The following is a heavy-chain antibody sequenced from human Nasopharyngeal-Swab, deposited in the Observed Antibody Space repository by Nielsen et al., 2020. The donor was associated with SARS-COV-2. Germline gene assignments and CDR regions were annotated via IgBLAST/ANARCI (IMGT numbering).Heavy chain of an antibody. V-gene: IGHV3-21*01. CDR1: GFTFNNYN. CDR2: ISSSSSYI. J-gene: IGHJ6*02. D-gene: IGHD3-3*01. CDR3: ARDGLDYDFWSAYFMDV. Sequence: GGSLRLSCAASGFTFNNYNFSWVRQAPGKGLEWVSSISSSSSYIYYADSVKGRFTISRDNAKNSFYLQMNSLRAEDTAVYYCARDGLDYDFWSAYFMDVWGQGTTVTVSS.